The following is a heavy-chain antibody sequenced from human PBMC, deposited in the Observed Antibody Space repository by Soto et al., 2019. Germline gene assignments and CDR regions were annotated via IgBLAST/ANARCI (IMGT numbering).Heavy chain of an antibody. CDR2: ISAYNGNT. D-gene: IGHD4-17*01. V-gene: IGHV1-18*01. J-gene: IGHJ5*02. Sequence: ASVKVSCKASGYTFTSYGISWVRQAPGQGLEWMGWISAYNGNTNYAQKLQGRVTMTTDTSTSTAYMELRSLRSDDTAVYYCARDPAAVTLTTSNWFDPWGQGTLVTVSS. CDR3: ARDPAAVTLTTSNWFDP. CDR1: GYTFTSYG.